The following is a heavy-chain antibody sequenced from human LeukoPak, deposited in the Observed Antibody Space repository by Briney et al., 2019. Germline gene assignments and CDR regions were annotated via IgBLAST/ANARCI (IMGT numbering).Heavy chain of an antibody. J-gene: IGHJ4*02. CDR3: ARGRRDYYGSGSYYKPFDY. CDR2: IYYSGST. Sequence: PSETLSLTCTVSGGSISSYYWSWIRQPPGKGLEWIGYIYYSGSTNYNPSLKSRVTISVDTSKNQFSLKLSSVTAADTAVYYCARGRRDYYGSGSYYKPFDYWGQGTLVTVSS. CDR1: GGSISSYY. V-gene: IGHV4-59*12. D-gene: IGHD3-10*01.